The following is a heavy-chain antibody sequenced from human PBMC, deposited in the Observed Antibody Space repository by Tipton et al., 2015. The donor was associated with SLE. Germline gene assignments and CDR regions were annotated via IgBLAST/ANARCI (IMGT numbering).Heavy chain of an antibody. CDR1: GYSISSGYY. D-gene: IGHD1-1*01. Sequence: TLSLTCAVSGYSISSGYYWGWIRQPPGKGLEWIGSIHYSVSTYYNPSLKSRVTISVDTSKNQFSLKLSSVTAADTAVYYCAGKRPRSRAFDIWGQGTMVTVSS. CDR3: AGKRPRSRAFDI. V-gene: IGHV4-38-2*01. J-gene: IGHJ3*02. CDR2: IHYSVST.